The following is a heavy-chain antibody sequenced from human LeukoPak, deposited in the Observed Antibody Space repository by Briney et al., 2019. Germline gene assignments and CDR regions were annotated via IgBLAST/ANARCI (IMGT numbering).Heavy chain of an antibody. D-gene: IGHD3-10*01. CDR2: ISPSSHYI. Sequence: PGGSLRLSCAGSGFTFSNYSINWVRQAPGKGLEWVSSISPSSHYIYYADSVRGRFTISRDNARNSLYLQMNSLRDEDTAVYYCARDHRITMVRGVITDYYYHGMDVWGQGTTVTVSS. CDR3: ARDHRITMVRGVITDYYYHGMDV. V-gene: IGHV3-21*04. CDR1: GFTFSNYS. J-gene: IGHJ6*02.